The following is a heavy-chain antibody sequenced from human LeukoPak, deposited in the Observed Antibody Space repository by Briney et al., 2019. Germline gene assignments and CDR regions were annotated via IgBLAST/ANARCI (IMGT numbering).Heavy chain of an antibody. CDR3: ARERIYYGSGGDLRDARLFYYYGMDI. CDR1: ALTLSSNC. Sequence: GGSLRLSCPASALTLSSNCMSSVRQAAAKGREWVAVIYSDGGTYYTDSVKGRVTISRDNSKNTLYLQMDSLRDEETAVYYCARERIYYGSGGDLRDARLFYYYGMDIWGQGTTVTVSS. J-gene: IGHJ6*02. D-gene: IGHD3-10*01. V-gene: IGHV3-53*01. CDR2: IYSDGGT.